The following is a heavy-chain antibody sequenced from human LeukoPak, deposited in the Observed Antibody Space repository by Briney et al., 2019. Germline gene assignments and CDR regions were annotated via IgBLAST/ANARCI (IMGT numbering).Heavy chain of an antibody. CDR2: IYSSGST. CDR3: ARDKSYYDSSGYDCYYMDV. D-gene: IGHD3-22*01. J-gene: IGHJ6*03. V-gene: IGHV4-4*07. Sequence: SETLSLTCTFSVGSLTVYYWSWLRQPAGKGLEWIGRIYSSGSTNYNPSLQSRVTMSVDTSKQQSSLKLSSVTAADTAVYYCARDKSYYDSSGYDCYYMDVWGQGNTVTVSS. CDR1: VGSLTVYY.